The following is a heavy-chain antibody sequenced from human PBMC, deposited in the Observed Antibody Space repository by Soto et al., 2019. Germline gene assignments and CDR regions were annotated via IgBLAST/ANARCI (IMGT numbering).Heavy chain of an antibody. D-gene: IGHD3-9*01. V-gene: IGHV1-69*12. CDR2: IIPVYGTA. CDR3: AREGGLVMMIEGSPRYGYVDL. Sequence: QVQLVQSGAEVKKPRSSVKVSCKAASRTFKDYGLIWVRQAPGQGLEWMGGIIPVYGTATYAPKFQGRVTINADESTTXVXMXXGGLTPDDTAVYYCAREGGLVMMIEGSPRYGYVDLWGPGTMVTVSS. J-gene: IGHJ2*01. CDR1: SRTFKDYG.